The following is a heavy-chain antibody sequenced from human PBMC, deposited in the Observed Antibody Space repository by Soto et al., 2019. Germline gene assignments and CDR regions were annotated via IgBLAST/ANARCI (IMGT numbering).Heavy chain of an antibody. D-gene: IGHD1-26*01. Sequence: ASVKVSCKASGYTFTSYAMHWVRQAPGQRLEWMGWINAGNGNTKYSQKFQGRVTITRDTSXXXXXXXXXXXXXXXXXXXXXAXXGQWELPGYYYYGMDVXG. CDR2: INAGNGNT. V-gene: IGHV1-3*01. CDR3: AXXGQWELPGYYYYGMDV. J-gene: IGHJ6*02. CDR1: GYTFTSYA.